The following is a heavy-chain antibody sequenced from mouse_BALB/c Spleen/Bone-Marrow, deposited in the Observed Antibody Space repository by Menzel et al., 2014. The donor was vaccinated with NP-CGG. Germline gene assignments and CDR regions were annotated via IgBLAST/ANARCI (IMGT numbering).Heavy chain of an antibody. CDR2: INPSTGYI. D-gene: IGHD4-1*01. CDR1: DYTFTSYW. V-gene: IGHV1-7*01. Sequence: QVQLQQSGAELAKPGASVKMSCKASDYTFTSYWMHWVKQRPGQGLEWIGYINPSTGYIAYNQKFKGQATLTADKSCSTPYMHLSSLTSEDSAVYYCARSGFDYWGQGTTFTVSS. J-gene: IGHJ2*01. CDR3: ARSGFDY.